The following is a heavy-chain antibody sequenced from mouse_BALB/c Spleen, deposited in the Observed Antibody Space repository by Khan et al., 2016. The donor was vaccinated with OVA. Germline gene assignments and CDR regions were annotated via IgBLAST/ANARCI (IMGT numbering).Heavy chain of an antibody. Sequence: VQLQQSGPELVRPGASVKISCKASGYSFTGYFMNWVMQSHGKSLEWIGRINPHIGETFYNQRFKDKATLIVDESSSTAHLELRSLTSEDSAVYYCTRIYRSDFDYWGQGTTLTVSS. V-gene: IGHV1-20*01. D-gene: IGHD1-1*01. CDR1: GYSFTGYF. J-gene: IGHJ2*01. CDR3: TRIYRSDFDY. CDR2: INPHIGET.